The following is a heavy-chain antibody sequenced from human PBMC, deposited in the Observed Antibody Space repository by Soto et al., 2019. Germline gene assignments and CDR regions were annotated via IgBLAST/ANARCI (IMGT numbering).Heavy chain of an antibody. V-gene: IGHV3-23*01. Sequence: PGGSLRLSCAASGFTFSTYAMAWVRQAPGKGLEWVSGVSASGLNTDYADPVKGRFYISRDNSKNTLYLQMNSLRAEDTAVYYCARDGDGYNYLDYWGQGTLVTVSS. D-gene: IGHD5-12*01. CDR3: ARDGDGYNYLDY. CDR2: VSASGLNT. CDR1: GFTFSTYA. J-gene: IGHJ4*02.